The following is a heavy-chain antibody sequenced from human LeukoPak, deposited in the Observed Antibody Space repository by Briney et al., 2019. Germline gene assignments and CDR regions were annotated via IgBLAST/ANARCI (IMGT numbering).Heavy chain of an antibody. Sequence: PSETLSLTCTVSGGSISSYYWSWIRQPPGKGLEWIGYIYYSGSTNYNPSLKSRVTISVDTSKNQFSLKLSSVTAADTALYYCAREYSSSDNWFDPWGQGTLVTVSS. V-gene: IGHV4-59*01. CDR3: AREYSSSDNWFDP. D-gene: IGHD6-6*01. CDR1: GGSISSYY. CDR2: IYYSGST. J-gene: IGHJ5*02.